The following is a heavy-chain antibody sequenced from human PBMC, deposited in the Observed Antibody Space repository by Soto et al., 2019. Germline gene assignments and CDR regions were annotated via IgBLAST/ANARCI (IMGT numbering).Heavy chain of an antibody. V-gene: IGHV3-30*03. D-gene: IGHD3-16*01. J-gene: IGHJ4*02. CDR1: GFTFNKYG. CDR3: ARMMAYYCDY. CDR2: ISYDVTNK. Sequence: QVQLVESGGGVVQPGRSLRLSCAASGFTFNKYGFHWVRQAPGKGLEWVALISYDVTNKYYPDSLKGRFTISRDNSKNTLYLQMNSLRAEDTAVYYCARMMAYYCDYWGQGTLVTVSS.